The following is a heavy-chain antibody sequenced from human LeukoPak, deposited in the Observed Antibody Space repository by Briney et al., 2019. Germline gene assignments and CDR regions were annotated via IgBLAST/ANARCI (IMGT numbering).Heavy chain of an antibody. Sequence: HSGGSLRLSCTVPGFTVSSNSMSWVRQAPGKGLEWVSFIYSDNTHYSDSVKGRFTISRDNSKNTLYLQMNSLRAEDTAVYYCARAGVEMATINIDYWGQGTLVTVSS. CDR2: IYSDNT. D-gene: IGHD5-24*01. CDR3: ARAGVEMATINIDY. J-gene: IGHJ4*02. CDR1: GFTVSSNS. V-gene: IGHV3-53*01.